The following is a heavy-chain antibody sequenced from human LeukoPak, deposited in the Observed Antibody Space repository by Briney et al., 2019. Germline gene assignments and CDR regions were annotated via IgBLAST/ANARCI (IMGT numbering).Heavy chain of an antibody. D-gene: IGHD3-10*02. CDR1: GFTFSSYW. V-gene: IGHV3-7*01. CDR2: IKQDGSEK. J-gene: IGHJ6*04. Sequence: GGSLRLSCAASGFTFSSYWMSWVRQAPGKGLEWVANIKQDGSEKYYVDSVKGRFTISRDDAKNSLYLQMNSLRAEDTAVYYCAELGITMIGGVWGKGTTVTISS. CDR3: AELGITMIGGV.